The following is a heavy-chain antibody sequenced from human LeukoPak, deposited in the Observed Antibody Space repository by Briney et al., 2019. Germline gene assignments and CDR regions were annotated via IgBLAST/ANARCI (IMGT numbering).Heavy chain of an antibody. D-gene: IGHD3-9*01. CDR3: ASRPAGPDYDILTGYYGGGYFDY. CDR2: ISYDGSNK. J-gene: IGHJ4*02. Sequence: GRSLRLSCAASGFTFSSYAIHWVRQAPGKGLEWVAVISYDGSNKYYADSVKGRFTISRDNSKNTLYLQMNSLRAEDTAVYYCASRPAGPDYDILTGYYGGGYFDYWGQGTLVTVSS. V-gene: IGHV3-30-3*01. CDR1: GFTFSSYA.